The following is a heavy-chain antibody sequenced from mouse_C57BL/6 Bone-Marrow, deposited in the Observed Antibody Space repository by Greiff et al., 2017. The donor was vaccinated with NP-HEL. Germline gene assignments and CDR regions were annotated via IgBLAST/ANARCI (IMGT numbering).Heavy chain of an antibody. CDR3: ARWATTDWYFDV. CDR1: GYAFTNYL. CDR2: INPGSGGT. J-gene: IGHJ1*03. V-gene: IGHV1-54*01. D-gene: IGHD1-1*01. Sequence: QVQLQQSGAELVRPGTSVKVSCKASGYAFTNYLIEWVKQRPGQGLEWIGVINPGSGGTNYNEKFKGKATLTADNSSSTAYMQLSSLTSEDSAVYFCARWATTDWYFDVWGTGTTVTVSS.